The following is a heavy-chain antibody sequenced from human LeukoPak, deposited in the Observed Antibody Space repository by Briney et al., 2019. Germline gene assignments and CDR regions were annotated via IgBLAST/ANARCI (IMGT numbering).Heavy chain of an antibody. CDR2: ISAYNGNT. Sequence: ASVKVSCKASGYTFTSYGISWVRQAPGQGLEWMGWISAYNGNTNYAQKLQGRVTITTDTSTSTAYMELRSLRSDDTAVYYCARVENYGSGSYYKGNWFDPWGQGTLVTVSS. D-gene: IGHD3-10*01. J-gene: IGHJ5*02. CDR3: ARVENYGSGSYYKGNWFDP. V-gene: IGHV1-18*01. CDR1: GYTFTSYG.